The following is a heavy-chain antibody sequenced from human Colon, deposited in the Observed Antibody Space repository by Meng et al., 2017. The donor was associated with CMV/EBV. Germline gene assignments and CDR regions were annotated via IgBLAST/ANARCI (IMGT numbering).Heavy chain of an antibody. Sequence: GGSRRLSGRASGSSFTGYWIGWVRQMPGKGLELMGVVYLGDSHTIYTPAFHGQVTISADKSTTTAYLQWTSLTASDTAMYYCTTGRYSSGWYDSDFWGQGTLVTVSS. CDR1: GSSFTGYW. J-gene: IGHJ4*02. V-gene: IGHV5-51*01. CDR2: VYLGDSHT. CDR3: TTGRYSSGWYDSDF. D-gene: IGHD6-19*01.